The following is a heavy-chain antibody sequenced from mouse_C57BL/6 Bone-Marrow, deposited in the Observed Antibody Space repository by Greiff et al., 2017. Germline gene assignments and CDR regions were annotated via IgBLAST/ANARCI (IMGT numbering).Heavy chain of an antibody. CDR3: TVMITCDY. CDR2: ISTYYGDA. Sequence: QVQLKESGPELVRPGVSVKISCKGSGYTFTDYAMHWVKQSHAKSLEWIGVISTYYGDASYNQKFKDKATMTVDKSSSTAYLQLSSLTSEDTAVYYCTVMITCDYWGQGTTLTVSS. J-gene: IGHJ2*01. V-gene: IGHV1-67*01. D-gene: IGHD2-4*01. CDR1: GYTFTDYA.